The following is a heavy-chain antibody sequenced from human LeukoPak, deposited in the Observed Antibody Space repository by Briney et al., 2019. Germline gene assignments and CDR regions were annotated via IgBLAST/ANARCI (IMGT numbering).Heavy chain of an antibody. V-gene: IGHV4-30-4*02. CDR3: AREGGDLAAFDI. CDR1: LGSISSGVYY. Sequence: PSETLSLTRTLSLGSISSGVYYWSWIRQPPGKGLEWIGYIYHSGRTYDHPSLKSRVTISVDTSKNQFSLKLSSVTAADTAGYYCAREGGDLAAFDIWGQGTMVTVFS. J-gene: IGHJ3*02. CDR2: IYHSGRT. D-gene: IGHD2-21*01.